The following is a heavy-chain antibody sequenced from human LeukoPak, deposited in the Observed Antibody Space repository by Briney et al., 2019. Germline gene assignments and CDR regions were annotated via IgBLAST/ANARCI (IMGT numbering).Heavy chain of an antibody. CDR1: GGSVDTIDYY. Sequence: SETLSLTCTVSGGSVDTIDYYWSWIRQPPGKGLEWIGSIYYSGSTYYNPSLKSRVTISVDTSKNQFSLKLSSVTAADTAVYYCARKTGYSSAVSIWGQGTMVTVSS. D-gene: IGHD6-19*01. CDR3: ARKTGYSSAVSI. CDR2: IYYSGST. J-gene: IGHJ3*02. V-gene: IGHV4-39*01.